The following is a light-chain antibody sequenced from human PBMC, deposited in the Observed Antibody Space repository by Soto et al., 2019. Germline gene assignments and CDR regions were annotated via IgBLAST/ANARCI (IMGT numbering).Light chain of an antibody. V-gene: IGLV2-14*01. CDR1: SSDVGGYNY. J-gene: IGLJ3*02. CDR3: SSYTSSSDWG. CDR2: DVS. Sequence: QSVLTQPASVSGSPGQSITISCTGTSSDVGGYNYVSWYQQHPGKAPKLMIYDVSNRPSGVSNRFSGSKSGNTASLTISGLQAEDEADYYCSSYTSSSDWGFGGGTQLTVL.